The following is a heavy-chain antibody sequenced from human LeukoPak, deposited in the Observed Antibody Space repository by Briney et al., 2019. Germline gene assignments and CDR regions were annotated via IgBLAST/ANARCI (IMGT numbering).Heavy chain of an antibody. D-gene: IGHD3-22*01. V-gene: IGHV1-18*01. CDR2: ISAYNGNT. CDR3: ARDRAPYYYDSSGYNHFQH. J-gene: IGHJ1*01. CDR1: GFTFTSYG. Sequence: GGSLRLSCAASGFTFTSYGISWVRQAPGQGLEWMGWISAYNGNTNYAQKLQGRVTMTTDTSTSTAYMELRSLRSDDTAVYYCARDRAPYYYDSSGYNHFQHWGQGTLVTVSS.